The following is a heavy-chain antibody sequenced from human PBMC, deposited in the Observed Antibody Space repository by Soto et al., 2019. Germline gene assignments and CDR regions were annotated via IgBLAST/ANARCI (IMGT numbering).Heavy chain of an antibody. D-gene: IGHD3-16*01. CDR2: IKEDGSEK. CDR3: VRVGRVGGY. CDR1: GFTFSTYW. J-gene: IGHJ4*02. Sequence: EVQLVESGGGLVQPGGSLRLSCAASGFTFSTYWMSWVRQAPGKGLEWVANIKEDGSEKYYVYSVKGRFTIARDNANNSLYLQTNSLRAEDKAVYYCVRVGRVGGYWGQGTLVTVSS. V-gene: IGHV3-7*03.